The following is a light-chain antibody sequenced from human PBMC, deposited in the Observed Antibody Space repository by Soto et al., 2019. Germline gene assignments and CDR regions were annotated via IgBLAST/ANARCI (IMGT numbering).Light chain of an antibody. CDR2: DVS. V-gene: IGLV2-11*01. CDR1: SSDVGGYNY. J-gene: IGLJ1*01. Sequence: QSALTQPRSVSGSPGQSVTISCTGTSSDVGGYNYVSWYQQHPGKAPKLMIYDVSKRPAGVPDRFSGSNSGNTASLTISRLPAEDEADYCCCSYAGSYTAVFGTGTKLTVL. CDR3: CSYAGSYTAV.